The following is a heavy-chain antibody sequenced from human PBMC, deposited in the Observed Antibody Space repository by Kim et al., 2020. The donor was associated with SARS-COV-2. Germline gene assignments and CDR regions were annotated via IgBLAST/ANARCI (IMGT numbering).Heavy chain of an antibody. D-gene: IGHD6-13*01. CDR1: GYTFTSYY. CDR3: AGDPLTTIAAAGSGNWFDP. V-gene: IGHV1-46*01. CDR2: INPSGGST. Sequence: ASVKVSCKASGYTFTSYYMHWVRQAPGQGLEWMGIINPSGGSTSYAQKFQGRVTMTRDTSTSTVYMELSSLRSEDTAVYYCAGDPLTTIAAAGSGNWFDPWGQGTLVTVSS. J-gene: IGHJ5*02.